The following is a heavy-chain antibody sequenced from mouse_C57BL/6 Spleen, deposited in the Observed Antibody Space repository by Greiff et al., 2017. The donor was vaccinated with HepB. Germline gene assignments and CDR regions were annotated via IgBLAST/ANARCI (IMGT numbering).Heavy chain of an antibody. CDR3: ARLRSRYFDV. J-gene: IGHJ1*03. V-gene: IGHV5-16*01. CDR2: INYDGSST. Sequence: DVKLVESAGGLVQPGRSMKLSCTASGFTFSDYYMAWVRQVPEKGLEWVANINYDGSSTYYLDSLKSRFIISRDNAKNILYLQMSSLKSEDTATYYCARLRSRYFDVWGTGTTVTVSS. D-gene: IGHD1-1*01. CDR1: GFTFSDYY.